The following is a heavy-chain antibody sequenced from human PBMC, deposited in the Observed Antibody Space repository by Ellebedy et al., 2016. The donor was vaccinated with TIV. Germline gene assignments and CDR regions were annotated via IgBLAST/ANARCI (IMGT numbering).Heavy chain of an antibody. CDR3: ARDSIGYYDVRHFDL. Sequence: GESLKISCAASGFSLSPFSAYWMHWVRQAPGKGLVWVSRIKGDGSGATYADSVKGRFTISRDNAKNTLYLQMNSLRAEDTAVYYCARDSIGYYDVRHFDLWGRGTLVTVSS. D-gene: IGHD3-22*01. J-gene: IGHJ2*01. V-gene: IGHV3-74*01. CDR2: IKGDGSGA. CDR1: GFSLSPFSAYW.